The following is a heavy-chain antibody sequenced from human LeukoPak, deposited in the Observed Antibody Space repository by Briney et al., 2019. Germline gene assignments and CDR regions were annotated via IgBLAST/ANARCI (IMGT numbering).Heavy chain of an antibody. V-gene: IGHV3-23*01. CDR3: AKTPLDSSGYLFDY. Sequence: GGSLRLSCAASGFTFSSYAMSWVRQAPGKGLEWVSAISGSGGSTYYADSVKARFTISRDNSKNTLYLQMNSLRAEDTAVYYCAKTPLDSSGYLFDYWGQGTLVTVSS. CDR2: ISGSGGST. CDR1: GFTFSSYA. J-gene: IGHJ4*02. D-gene: IGHD3-22*01.